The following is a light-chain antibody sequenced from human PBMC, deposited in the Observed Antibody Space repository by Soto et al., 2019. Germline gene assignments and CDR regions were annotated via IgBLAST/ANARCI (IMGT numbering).Light chain of an antibody. Sequence: DIQMTQSPPSLSASVGDRVTITCQASQDISNYLNWYQQKPGKAPKLLIYDASNVETGVPSRFSGSGSGTDFTFTISNLQPEDSATYYCQHFDNLPLSFGPGTKVDIK. CDR3: QHFDNLPLS. J-gene: IGKJ3*01. CDR1: QDISNY. V-gene: IGKV1-33*01. CDR2: DAS.